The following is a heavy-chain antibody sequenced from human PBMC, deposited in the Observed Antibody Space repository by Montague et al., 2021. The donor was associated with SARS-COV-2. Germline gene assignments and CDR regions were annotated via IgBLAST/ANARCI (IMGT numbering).Heavy chain of an antibody. V-gene: IGHV4-4*02. J-gene: IGHJ4*02. D-gene: IGHD4-11*01. CDR3: AGKVLTVPADY. CDR2: ISYGGIA. Sequence: SETLSLTCAVSGVSITSTNWWSLVRPPPGKVLEWIGVISYGGIATYNPALKSRATISMDRSRNLFSLKLSSVTAADTAIYYCAGKVLTVPADYWGQGTLVTVS. CDR1: GVSITSTNW.